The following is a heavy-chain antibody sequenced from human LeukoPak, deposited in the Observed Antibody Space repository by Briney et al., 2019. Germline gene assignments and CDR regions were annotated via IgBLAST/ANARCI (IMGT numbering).Heavy chain of an antibody. Sequence: SETLSLTCTVSIGSLSSYYWSWIRQTPGKGLEWIGYIYYSGSTNYNPSQNNLLTIPEDTSNNLFTLKLSPVTAADTPVYYCARARVSDYGGIWVFDYWGEGTLVSVSS. J-gene: IGHJ4*02. D-gene: IGHD4-23*01. V-gene: IGHV4-59*08. CDR3: ARARVSDYGGIWVFDY. CDR2: IYYSGST. CDR1: IGSLSSYY.